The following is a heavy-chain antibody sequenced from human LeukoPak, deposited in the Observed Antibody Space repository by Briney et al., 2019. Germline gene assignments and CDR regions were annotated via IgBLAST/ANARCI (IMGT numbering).Heavy chain of an antibody. D-gene: IGHD3-22*01. CDR2: ISGSGGST. Sequence: GGSLRLSCAASGFTFSSYSMNWVRQAPGKGLEWVSAISGSGGSTYYADSVKGRFTISRDNSKNTLYLQMNSLRAEDTAVYYCAKGSRYNGGDYYDSSGYTPFDYWGQGTLVTVSS. J-gene: IGHJ4*02. CDR1: GFTFSSYS. V-gene: IGHV3-23*01. CDR3: AKGSRYNGGDYYDSSGYTPFDY.